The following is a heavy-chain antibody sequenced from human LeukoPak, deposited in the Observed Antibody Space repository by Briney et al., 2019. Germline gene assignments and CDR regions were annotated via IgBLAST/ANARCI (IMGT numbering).Heavy chain of an antibody. CDR2: IKQDGSEK. J-gene: IGHJ6*03. V-gene: IGHV3-7*01. D-gene: IGHD3-3*01. CDR1: GFTFSTYW. CDR3: ARDMPAIFGVVILPYYYYYYMDV. Sequence: GGSLRLSCAASGFTFSTYWMSWVRQAPGKGLEWVANIKQDGSEKYYVDSVKGRFTISRDNAKNSLYLQMNSLRAEDTAVYYCARDMPAIFGVVILPYYYYYYMDVWGKGTTVTVSS.